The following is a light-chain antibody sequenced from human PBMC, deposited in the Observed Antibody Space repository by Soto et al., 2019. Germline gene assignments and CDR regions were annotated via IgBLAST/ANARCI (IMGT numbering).Light chain of an antibody. V-gene: IGKV3-15*01. Sequence: EIVMTQSPATLSVSPGGRLTLSCRASQSISDTLAWYQQEPGQAPRLXXFRTSSRATGFPARFSGSVSGTEFNLPIRRLQSEDFGAYYCQQYNNWPRATFGGGTKVDIK. J-gene: IGKJ4*01. CDR1: QSISDT. CDR2: RTS. CDR3: QQYNNWPRAT.